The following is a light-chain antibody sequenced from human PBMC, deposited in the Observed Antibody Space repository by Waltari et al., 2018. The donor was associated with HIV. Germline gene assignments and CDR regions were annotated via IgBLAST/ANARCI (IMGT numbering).Light chain of an antibody. V-gene: IGKV1-8*01. J-gene: IGKJ1*01. CDR3: QQYYTSPRT. Sequence: IRMTQSPTSFSASTGDRVTITCRATQGISSYLAWYQQKPGKAPKLLIYGASTLQSGVPARFSGSGSGTDFTLTISSLQSEDFATYYCQQYYTSPRTFGQGTKVEV. CDR1: QGISSY. CDR2: GAS.